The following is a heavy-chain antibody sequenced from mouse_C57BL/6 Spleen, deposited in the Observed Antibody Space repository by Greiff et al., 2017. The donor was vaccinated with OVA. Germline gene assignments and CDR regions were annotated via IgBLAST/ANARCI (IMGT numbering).Heavy chain of an antibody. J-gene: IGHJ4*01. CDR1: GFSFNTYA. Sequence: EVKLMESGGGLVQPKGSLKLSCAASGFSFNTYAMNWVRQAPGEGLEWVARIRSKSNNYATYYADSVKDRFTISRDDSESMLYLQMNNLKTEDTAMYYCVRHDLYYAMDYWGQGTSVTVSS. CDR3: VRHDLYYAMDY. V-gene: IGHV10-1*01. CDR2: IRSKSNNYAT.